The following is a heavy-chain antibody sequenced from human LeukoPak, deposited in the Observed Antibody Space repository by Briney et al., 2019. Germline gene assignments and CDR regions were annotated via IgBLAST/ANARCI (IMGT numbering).Heavy chain of an antibody. Sequence: GGSLRLSCVASGFTVSANYMTWVRQAPGKGLEWVSLMYSNGDTYYAESVKGRFTLSRDTSKNTLYLHMNSLRVVDTALYYCARDRGGYYYYPLDYWGRGILVTVSS. CDR1: GFTVSANY. J-gene: IGHJ4*02. D-gene: IGHD3-22*01. V-gene: IGHV3-66*01. CDR3: ARDRGGYYYYPLDY. CDR2: MYSNGDT.